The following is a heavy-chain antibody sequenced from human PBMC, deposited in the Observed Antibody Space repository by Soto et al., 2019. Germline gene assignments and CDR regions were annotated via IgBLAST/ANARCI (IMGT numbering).Heavy chain of an antibody. J-gene: IGHJ4*02. Sequence: GGSLSLSCAPSGFTFSSYAMSWVRQAPGKGLEWVSVISGSDGSTYYADSVKGRFTISRDNSKNTMFLQMNSLRGEDTAVYYGAKENGSSGYFDYWGQGTLVIVSS. CDR3: AKENGSSGYFDY. CDR2: ISGSDGST. CDR1: GFTFSSYA. V-gene: IGHV3-23*01. D-gene: IGHD3-22*01.